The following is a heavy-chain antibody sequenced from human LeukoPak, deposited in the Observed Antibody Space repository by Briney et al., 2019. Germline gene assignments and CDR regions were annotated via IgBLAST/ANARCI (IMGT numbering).Heavy chain of an antibody. D-gene: IGHD6-13*01. CDR2: IYFSGST. CDR1: GGSIRSWY. V-gene: IGHV4-59*01. CDR3: ARDRSSWHHYYYGMDV. Sequence: SETLSLTCSVSGGSIRSWYWSWIRQPPGKGLEWIGDIYFSGSTNYNPSLKSRVTILVDTSKNQFSLKVSFVTAADTAVYYCARDRSSWHHYYYGMDVWGQGTTVTVS. J-gene: IGHJ6*02.